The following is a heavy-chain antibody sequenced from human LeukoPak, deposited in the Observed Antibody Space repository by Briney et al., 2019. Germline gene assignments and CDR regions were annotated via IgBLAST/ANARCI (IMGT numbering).Heavy chain of an antibody. V-gene: IGHV3-30*02. Sequence: GGSLRLSCAASGFTFSSYGTHWVRQAPGKGLEWVAFIRYDGSNKYYADSVKGRFTISRDNSKNTLYLQMNSLRAEDTAVYYCAKDRQYYGSGSYPTFDYWGQGTLVTVSS. CDR2: IRYDGSNK. J-gene: IGHJ4*02. D-gene: IGHD3-10*01. CDR3: AKDRQYYGSGSYPTFDY. CDR1: GFTFSSYG.